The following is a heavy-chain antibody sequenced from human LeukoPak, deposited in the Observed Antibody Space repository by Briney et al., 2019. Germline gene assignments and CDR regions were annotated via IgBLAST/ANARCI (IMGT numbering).Heavy chain of an antibody. J-gene: IGHJ6*02. D-gene: IGHD3-16*01. V-gene: IGHV1-2*02. CDR2: INPNSGGT. CDR1: GYTLTGYY. Sequence: ASVKVSCKASGYTLTGYYMHWVRQAPGQGLEWMGWINPNSGGTNYAQKFQGRVTLTADESTSTVYMELTSLGSEDTAVYYCARIDFEGRLNYYYYGMDVWGQGTTVTVSS. CDR3: ARIDFEGRLNYYYYGMDV.